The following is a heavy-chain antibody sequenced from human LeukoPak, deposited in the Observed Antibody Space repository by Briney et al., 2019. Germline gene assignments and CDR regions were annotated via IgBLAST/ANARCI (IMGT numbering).Heavy chain of an antibody. D-gene: IGHD6-19*01. CDR2: IYYSGST. Sequence: SETPSLTCTVSGGSISSYYWSWIRQPPGKGLEWIGYIYYSGSTNYNPSLKSRVTISVDTSKNQFSLKLSSVTAADTAVYYCASGSGWPPDFDYWGQGTLVTVSS. CDR1: GGSISSYY. V-gene: IGHV4-59*01. J-gene: IGHJ4*02. CDR3: ASGSGWPPDFDY.